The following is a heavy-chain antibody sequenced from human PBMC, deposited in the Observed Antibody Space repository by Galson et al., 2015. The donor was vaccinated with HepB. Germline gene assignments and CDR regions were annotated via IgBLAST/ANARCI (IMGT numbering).Heavy chain of an antibody. CDR1: GGTFSSYA. V-gene: IGHV1-69*13. CDR2: IIPIFGTA. D-gene: IGHD1-26*01. J-gene: IGHJ5*02. Sequence: SVKVSCKASGGTFSSYAISWVRQAPGQGLEWMGGIIPIFGTANYAQKFQGRVTITADGSTSTAYMELSSLRSEDTAVYYCARGGIVGATSWFDPWGQGTLVTVSS. CDR3: ARGGIVGATSWFDP.